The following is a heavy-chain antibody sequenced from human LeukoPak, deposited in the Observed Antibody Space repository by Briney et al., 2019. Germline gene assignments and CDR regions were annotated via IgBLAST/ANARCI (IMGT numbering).Heavy chain of an antibody. Sequence: GGSLRLSCAASGFTFSSCAMSWVRQAPGKGLEWVSAISGSGGSTYYADSVKGRFTISRDNSKNTLYLQMNSLRAEDTAVYYCAKDKGGSYYGGFDYWGQGTLVTVSS. D-gene: IGHD1-26*01. V-gene: IGHV3-23*01. J-gene: IGHJ4*02. CDR1: GFTFSSCA. CDR3: AKDKGGSYYGGFDY. CDR2: ISGSGGST.